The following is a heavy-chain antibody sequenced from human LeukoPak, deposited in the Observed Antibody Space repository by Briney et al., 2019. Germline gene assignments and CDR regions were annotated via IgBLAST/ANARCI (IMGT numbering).Heavy chain of an antibody. D-gene: IGHD3-16*01. CDR3: ATQRGSYLWGTDFDY. Sequence: ASVKVSCKASGYTFAGYYMHWVRQAPGQGLEWMGWINPNSGDTKYAQKFQGRVTMTRDTSISTAYMELSRLKSDDTAVYYCATQRGSYLWGTDFDYWGQGTLVTVSS. CDR1: GYTFAGYY. CDR2: INPNSGDT. V-gene: IGHV1-2*02. J-gene: IGHJ4*02.